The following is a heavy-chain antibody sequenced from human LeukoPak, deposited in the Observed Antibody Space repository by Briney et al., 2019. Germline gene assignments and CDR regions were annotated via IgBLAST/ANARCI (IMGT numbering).Heavy chain of an antibody. CDR2: INPNSGGT. D-gene: IGHD5-12*01. CDR3: ARGWGIVATIGWFDP. Sequence: GASVKVSCKASGYTFTGYYMHWVRQAPGQGLEWMGWINPNSGGTNYAQKFQGRVTMTRDTSISTAYMELSRLRSDDTAVYYCARGWGIVATIGWFDPWGQGTLVTVSS. J-gene: IGHJ5*02. CDR1: GYTFTGYY. V-gene: IGHV1-2*02.